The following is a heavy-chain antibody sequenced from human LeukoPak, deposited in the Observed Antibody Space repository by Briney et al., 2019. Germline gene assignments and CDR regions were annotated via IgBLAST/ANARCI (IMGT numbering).Heavy chain of an antibody. D-gene: IGHD2-2*01. CDR1: GYTFTSYY. Sequence: ASVKVSCKASGYTFTSYYMHWVRQAPGQWLEWMGIINPSGGSTSYAQKFQGRVTITADESTSTAYMELSSLRSEDTAVYYCARSRPFLFDPWGRGTLVTVSS. V-gene: IGHV1-46*01. CDR2: INPSGGST. J-gene: IGHJ5*02. CDR3: ARSRPFLFDP.